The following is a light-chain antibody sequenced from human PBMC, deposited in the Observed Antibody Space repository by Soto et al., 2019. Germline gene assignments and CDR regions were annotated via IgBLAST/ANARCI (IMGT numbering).Light chain of an antibody. CDR3: SSYTSSSTPYV. V-gene: IGLV2-14*01. CDR1: SSDVGGYNY. J-gene: IGLJ1*01. CDR2: EVS. Sequence: QSPMCEPASVSGAPGHSITISCTGTSSDVGGYNYVSWYQQHPGKAPKLMIYEVSNRPSGVSNRFSGSKSGNTASLTISGLQAEDEADYSCSSYTSSSTPYVFGTGTKVTVL.